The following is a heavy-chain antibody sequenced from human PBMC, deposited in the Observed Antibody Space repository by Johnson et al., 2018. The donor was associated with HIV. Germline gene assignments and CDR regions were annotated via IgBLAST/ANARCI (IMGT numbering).Heavy chain of an antibody. J-gene: IGHJ3*02. Sequence: LQLVESGGGLLKPGGSLRLSCAASGFTFSNAWMSSVRQAPGKGLEWVGRIKGKTDGGPPDFAAPVQGRCTISSDASKNTLYLQMNSLKTEDTAVYYCTTDYSTPIVVVVAATPDAFDIWGQGTMVTVSS. CDR2: IKGKTDGGPP. CDR1: GFTFSNAW. V-gene: IGHV3-15*01. D-gene: IGHD2-15*01. CDR3: TTDYSTPIVVVVAATPDAFDI.